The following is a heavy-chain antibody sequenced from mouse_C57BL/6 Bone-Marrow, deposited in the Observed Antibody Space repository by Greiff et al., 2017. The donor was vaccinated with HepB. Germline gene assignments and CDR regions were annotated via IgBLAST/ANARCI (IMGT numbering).Heavy chain of an antibody. J-gene: IGHJ2*01. CDR2: IDPENGDT. CDR1: GFNIKDDY. V-gene: IGHV14-4*01. CDR3: TTYYGSSSYFDY. Sequence: EVKLQQSGAELVRPGASVKLSCTASGFNIKDDYMHWVKQRPEQGLEWIGWIDPENGDTEYASKFQGKATITADTSSNTAYLQLSSLTSEDTAVYYWTTYYGSSSYFDYWGQGTTLTVSS. D-gene: IGHD1-1*01.